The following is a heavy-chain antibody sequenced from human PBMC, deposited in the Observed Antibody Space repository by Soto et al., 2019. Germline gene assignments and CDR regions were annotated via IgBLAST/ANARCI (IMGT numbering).Heavy chain of an antibody. J-gene: IGHJ3*02. CDR1: GFTFDDYA. CDR3: AKDRSDRFRAFDI. D-gene: IGHD3-16*01. Sequence: EVQLVESGGGLVQPGRSLRLSCAASGFTFDDYAMHWVRQAPGKGLEWVSGISWNSGSIGYGDSVKGRFTISRDNAGNSLYLQMNSLRIEDTALYSCAKDRSDRFRAFDIWGQGALVTVSS. CDR2: ISWNSGSI. V-gene: IGHV3-9*01.